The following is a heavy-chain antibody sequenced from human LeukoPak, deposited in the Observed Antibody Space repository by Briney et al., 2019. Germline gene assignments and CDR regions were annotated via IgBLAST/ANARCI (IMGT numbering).Heavy chain of an antibody. Sequence: ASVKVSCKASGYTFTSYGISWVRQAPGQGLEWMGWISAYNGNTNYAQKLQGRVTMTTDTSTSTAYMELRSLRSDDTAVYYCARDRQRIVVAAPTWGSDYWGQGTLVTVSS. CDR3: ARDRQRIVVAAPTWGSDY. J-gene: IGHJ4*02. V-gene: IGHV1-18*01. D-gene: IGHD6-19*01. CDR1: GYTFTSYG. CDR2: ISAYNGNT.